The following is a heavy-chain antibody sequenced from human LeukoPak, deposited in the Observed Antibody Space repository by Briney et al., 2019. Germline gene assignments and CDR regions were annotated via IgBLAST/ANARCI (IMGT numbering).Heavy chain of an antibody. CDR1: GGSISSSSYY. CDR2: IYYSGST. J-gene: IGHJ4*02. Sequence: SETLSLTCTVSGGSISSSSYYWGWIRQLPGKGLEWIGSIYYSGSTYYNPSLKSRVTISVDTSKNQFSLKLSSVTAADTAVYYCARHRPWEYYFDYWGQGTLVTVSS. CDR3: ARHRPWEYYFDY. D-gene: IGHD1-26*01. V-gene: IGHV4-39*01.